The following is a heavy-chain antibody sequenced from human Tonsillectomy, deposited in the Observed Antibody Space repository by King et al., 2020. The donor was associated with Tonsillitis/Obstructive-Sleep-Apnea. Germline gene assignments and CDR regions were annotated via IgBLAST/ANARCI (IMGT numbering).Heavy chain of an antibody. CDR2: ISGSGGIT. V-gene: IGHV3-23*04. J-gene: IGHJ6*04. CDR3: AKDLEDSSSHRGGWDV. CDR1: GYTFSSYA. Sequence: VQLVESGGGLIQPGGSLRLSCEASGYTFSSYAMTWVRQAPGKGLEWVSVISGSGGITNYADSVKGRFTISRDESKSTLYLQLNSLRAEDTAVYYCAKDLEDSSSHRGGWDVWGKGTTVTVSS. D-gene: IGHD6-13*01.